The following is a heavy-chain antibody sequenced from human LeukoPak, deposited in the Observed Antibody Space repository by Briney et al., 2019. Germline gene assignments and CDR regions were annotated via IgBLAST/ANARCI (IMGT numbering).Heavy chain of an antibody. Sequence: KPSETLSLTCTVSGGSISSYYWSWIRQPPGKGPEWIGYIYYSGSTNYNPSLKSRVTISVDTSRNEFSLKVNYVTAADTAVYYCARHLAARLGGARFSDYWGQGTLVTVSS. D-gene: IGHD2-21*01. V-gene: IGHV4-59*08. CDR3: ARHLAARLGGARFSDY. J-gene: IGHJ4*02. CDR2: IYYSGST. CDR1: GGSISSYY.